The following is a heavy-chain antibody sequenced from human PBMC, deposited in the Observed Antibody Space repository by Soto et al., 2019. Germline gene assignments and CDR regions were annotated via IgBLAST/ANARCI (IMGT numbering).Heavy chain of an antibody. D-gene: IGHD3-3*01. CDR2: ISSNGGST. CDR3: VKELSAEDIWSSWYYFDY. Sequence: PGGSLRLSCSASGFTFSSYAMHWVRQAPGKGLEYVSAISSNGGSTYYADSVKGRFTISRDNSKNTLYLQMSSLRAEDTAVYYCVKELSAEDIWSSWYYFDYWGQGTLVTAPQ. CDR1: GFTFSSYA. V-gene: IGHV3-64D*06. J-gene: IGHJ4*02.